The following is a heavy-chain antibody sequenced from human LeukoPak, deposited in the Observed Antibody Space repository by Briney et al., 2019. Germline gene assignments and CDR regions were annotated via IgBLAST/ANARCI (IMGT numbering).Heavy chain of an antibody. CDR1: GFTFSGYW. V-gene: IGHV3-23*01. Sequence: PGGSLRLSCAASGFTFSGYWMDWVRQAPGKGLEWVSAISGSGGSTYYADSVKGRFTISRDNSKNTLYLQMNSLRAEDTAVYYCAKSLPSNHGGEFDYWGQGTLVTVSS. D-gene: IGHD4-23*01. CDR2: ISGSGGST. J-gene: IGHJ4*02. CDR3: AKSLPSNHGGEFDY.